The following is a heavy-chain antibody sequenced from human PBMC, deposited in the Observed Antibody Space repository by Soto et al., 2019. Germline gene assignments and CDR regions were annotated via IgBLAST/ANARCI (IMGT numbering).Heavy chain of an antibody. CDR1: GGTFSSYA. V-gene: IGHV1-69*06. CDR2: IIPIFGTA. Sequence: SVKVSCKASGGTFSSYAISWVRQAPGQGLEWMGGIIPIFGTANCAQKFQGRVTITADKSTSTAYMELSSLRSEDTAVYYCARGELPAHDAFDIWGQGTMVTVSS. D-gene: IGHD1-7*01. J-gene: IGHJ3*02. CDR3: ARGELPAHDAFDI.